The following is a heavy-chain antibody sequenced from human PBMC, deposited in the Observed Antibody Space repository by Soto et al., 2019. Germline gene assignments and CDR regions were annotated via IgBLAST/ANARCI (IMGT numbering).Heavy chain of an antibody. D-gene: IGHD5-12*01. CDR1: GGSFSDYY. CDR2: INYSGST. J-gene: IGHJ6*03. V-gene: IGHV4-34*01. CDR3: ARLNSGYEDYYYYYMDV. Sequence: SETLSLTCAVYGGSFSDYYWSWIRQHPGKGLEWIGSINYSGSTYYNPSLKSRVTISVDTSKNQFSLKLSSVTAADTAVYYCARLNSGYEDYYYYYMDVWGKGTTVTVSS.